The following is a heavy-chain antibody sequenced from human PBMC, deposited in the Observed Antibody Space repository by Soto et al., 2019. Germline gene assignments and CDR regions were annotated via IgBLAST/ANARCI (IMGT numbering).Heavy chain of an antibody. V-gene: IGHV3-23*01. CDR2: ISYSGVTT. CDR1: GFTFNSCA. CDR3: AQQGIAGAFDDFDF. D-gene: IGHD6-19*01. J-gene: IGHJ3*01. Sequence: EVQLLESGGDLVQPGGSLRLSCAASGFTFNSCAMSWVRQAPGKGLEWVSTISYSGVTTYYTDSVKGRFTISRDNSKNTLYLQIDSLRAEDTAIYYCAQQGIAGAFDDFDFWGQGTMVTVSP.